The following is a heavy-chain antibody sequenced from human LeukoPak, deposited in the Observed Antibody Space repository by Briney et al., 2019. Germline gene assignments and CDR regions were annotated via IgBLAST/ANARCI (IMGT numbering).Heavy chain of an antibody. J-gene: IGHJ4*02. V-gene: IGHV1-69*15. D-gene: IGHD3-22*01. CDR1: GSTLSSDS. CDR3: ARGPRYDSSGKWDY. Sequence: ASMTVSCKASGSTLSSDSISWVRQAPGLGLEWMGSFIPIFGTTNFAQKFQGRVTITADESTSTAYMELSSLRSEDTAVYYCARGPRYDSSGKWDYWGQGTLVTVSS. CDR2: FIPIFGTT.